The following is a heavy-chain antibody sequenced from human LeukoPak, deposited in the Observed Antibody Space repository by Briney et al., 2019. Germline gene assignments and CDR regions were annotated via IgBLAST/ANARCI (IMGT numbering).Heavy chain of an antibody. CDR3: ARDRASGSYQVSFCYDLDV. J-gene: IGHJ6*02. CDR1: GYTFTSYY. V-gene: IGHV1-46*01. Sequence: ASVKVSCKASGYTFTSYYIHWVRQAPGQGLAWMGVINPSGGSTTYAQNFQGRVTMTTDTSTSTVYMELSSLRSEHTAVYYCARDRASGSYQVSFCYDLDVWGLGTTATVSS. CDR2: INPSGGST. D-gene: IGHD3-10*01.